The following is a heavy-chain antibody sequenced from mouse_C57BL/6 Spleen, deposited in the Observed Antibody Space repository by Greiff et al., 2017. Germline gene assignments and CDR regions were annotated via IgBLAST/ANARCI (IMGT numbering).Heavy chain of an antibody. CDR1: GYAFSSYW. Sequence: QVQLQQSGAELVKPGASVKISCKASGYAFSSYWMNWVKQRPGKGLEWIGQIYPGDGDTNYNGKFKGKATLTADKSSSTAYMQLSSVTSEDSAVYFCARRDYDGDFDYWGQGTTLTVSS. V-gene: IGHV1-80*01. D-gene: IGHD2-4*01. CDR2: IYPGDGDT. CDR3: ARRDYDGDFDY. J-gene: IGHJ2*01.